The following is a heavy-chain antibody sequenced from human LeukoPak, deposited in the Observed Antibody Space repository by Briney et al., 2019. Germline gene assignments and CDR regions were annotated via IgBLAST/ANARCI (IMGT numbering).Heavy chain of an antibody. J-gene: IGHJ4*02. Sequence: GASVKVSCKVSGYTLTELSMHWVRQAPGKGLEWMGGFDPEDGETIYAQKFQGRVTMIEDTSTDTAYMELSSLRSEDTAVYYCATRGLYGDAAYWGQGTLVTVSS. D-gene: IGHD4-17*01. CDR2: FDPEDGET. V-gene: IGHV1-24*01. CDR1: GYTLTELS. CDR3: ATRGLYGDAAY.